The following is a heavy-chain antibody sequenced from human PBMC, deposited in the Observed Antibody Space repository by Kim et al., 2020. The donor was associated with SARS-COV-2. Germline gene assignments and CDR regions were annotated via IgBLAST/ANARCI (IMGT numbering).Heavy chain of an antibody. J-gene: IGHJ5*02. CDR1: GFNFNRHG. Sequence: GGSLRLSCAASGFNFNRHGMSWVRQAPGKGLDWVSAIGDSGDYTKYADSVKGRFTISRDNSKNMLYLQMNRLRADDTALYYCAKDFWSAAYPPGGQGTLVTVSS. CDR2: IGDSGDYT. V-gene: IGHV3-23*01. CDR3: AKDFWSAAYPP. D-gene: IGHD3-3*01.